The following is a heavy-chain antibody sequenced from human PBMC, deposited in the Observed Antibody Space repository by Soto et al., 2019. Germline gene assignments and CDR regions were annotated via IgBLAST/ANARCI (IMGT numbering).Heavy chain of an antibody. CDR3: ARGWKDFPH. V-gene: IGHV1-69*01. Sequence: QVQLVQSGAEVKKPGSSVKVSCKASGGTFSSYAISWVRQAPGQGLECMGGIIPVFGTANYAQKFQGRVTINADESTSTVYMELSSLRSEDTAVYCARGWKDFPHWGQGTLVTVSS. CDR1: GGTFSSYA. D-gene: IGHD1-1*01. J-gene: IGHJ1*01. CDR2: IIPVFGTA.